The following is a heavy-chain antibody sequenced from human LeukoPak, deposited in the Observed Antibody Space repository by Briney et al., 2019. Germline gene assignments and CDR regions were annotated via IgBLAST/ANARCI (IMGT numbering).Heavy chain of an antibody. CDR1: GGSISSYY. Sequence: SETLSLTCTVSGGSISSYYWSWIRQPPGKGLEWIGYIYYSGSTNYNPSLKSRVTISVDTSKNQFSLKLSSVTAADTAVYYCARGKESYSSSWYKSALYFDYWGQGTLVTVSS. D-gene: IGHD6-13*01. CDR3: ARGKESYSSSWYKSALYFDY. J-gene: IGHJ4*02. CDR2: IYYSGST. V-gene: IGHV4-59*12.